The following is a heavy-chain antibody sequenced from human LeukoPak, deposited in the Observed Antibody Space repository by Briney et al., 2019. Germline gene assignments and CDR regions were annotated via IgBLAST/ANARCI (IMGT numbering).Heavy chain of an antibody. CDR2: IYYSGST. CDR1: GGSISSYY. CDR3: ARGRQYSSGWLDY. Sequence: SETLSLTCTVSGGSISSYYWSWIRQPPGKGLEWIGYIYYSGSTNYNPSLKSRVTISVDTSKNQFSLKLSSVTAADTAVYYCARGRQYSSGWLDYWGQGTLVTVSS. D-gene: IGHD6-19*01. V-gene: IGHV4-59*01. J-gene: IGHJ4*02.